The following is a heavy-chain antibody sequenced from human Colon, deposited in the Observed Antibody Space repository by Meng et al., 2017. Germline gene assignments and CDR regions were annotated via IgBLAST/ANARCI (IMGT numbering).Heavy chain of an antibody. CDR1: GFTFSSYW. V-gene: IGHV3-74*01. D-gene: IGHD1-26*01. CDR3: ARGSDSGSYYGSEYFQH. Sequence: GVLKISCAASGFTFSSYWMHWVRQAPGKGLVWVSRMNSDGSGTSYADSVKGRFTISRDNAKNMLYLQMNSLRAEDTAVYYCARGSDSGSYYGSEYFQHWGQGTLVTVSS. CDR2: MNSDGSGT. J-gene: IGHJ1*01.